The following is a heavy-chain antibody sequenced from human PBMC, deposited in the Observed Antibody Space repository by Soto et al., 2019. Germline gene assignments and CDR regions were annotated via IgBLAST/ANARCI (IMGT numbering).Heavy chain of an antibody. CDR2: ITHTGTST. CDR3: ARGHTLLEY. Sequence: QVQLVDSGGTLVEPGGSLRLSCTGSGFTFSDHYMTWVRQAPGKRLEWVSYITHTGTSTYYSDSVKGRFTISRDNAKNSLYLQMSSLRAEDTAVYYCARGHTLLEYWGRGTPVTVSS. J-gene: IGHJ4*02. D-gene: IGHD2-15*01. V-gene: IGHV3-11*01. CDR1: GFTFSDHY.